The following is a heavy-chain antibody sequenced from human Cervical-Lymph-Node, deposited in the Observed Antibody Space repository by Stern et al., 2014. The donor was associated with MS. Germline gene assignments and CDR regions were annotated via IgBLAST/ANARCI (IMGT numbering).Heavy chain of an antibody. J-gene: IGHJ4*02. D-gene: IGHD4/OR15-4a*01. CDR3: ARVSGDNYRKDLDS. Sequence: QVQLVQSGGGVVQPGRSLRLSCAASGFTFSTYAMHWVRQAPGKGLEWVALISYHGGNIFYADSLKGRFTISRDNSKNTLYLQMNSLRAEDTAVYYCARVSGDNYRKDLDSWGQGTLVTVSS. V-gene: IGHV3-30*03. CDR1: GFTFSTYA. CDR2: ISYHGGNI.